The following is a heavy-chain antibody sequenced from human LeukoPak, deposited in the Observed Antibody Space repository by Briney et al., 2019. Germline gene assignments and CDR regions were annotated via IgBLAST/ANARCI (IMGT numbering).Heavy chain of an antibody. CDR1: GFTFSSYS. CDR3: ARIYCSGGSCYSPWFDP. CDR2: IGSSSSYI. Sequence: GGSLRLSCAASGFTFSSYSMNWVRQAPGKGLEWVSSIGSSSSYIYYADSVKGRFTISRDNAKNSLYLQMNSLRAEDTAVYYCARIYCSGGSCYSPWFDPWGQGTLVTVSS. D-gene: IGHD2-15*01. J-gene: IGHJ5*02. V-gene: IGHV3-21*01.